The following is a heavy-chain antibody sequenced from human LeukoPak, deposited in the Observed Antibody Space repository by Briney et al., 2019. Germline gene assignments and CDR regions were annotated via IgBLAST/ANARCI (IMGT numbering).Heavy chain of an antibody. D-gene: IGHD6-19*01. V-gene: IGHV1-69*13. J-gene: IGHJ4*02. CDR2: IIPIFGTA. CDR3: ARGVQGWNFDY. Sequence: ASVKVSCKASGGTFTTYALSWVRQAPGQGLEWMGGIIPIFGTANYAQKLQGRVTITADESTSTAYMELSSLRSEDTAVYYCARGVQGWNFDYWGQGTLVTVSS. CDR1: GGTFTTYA.